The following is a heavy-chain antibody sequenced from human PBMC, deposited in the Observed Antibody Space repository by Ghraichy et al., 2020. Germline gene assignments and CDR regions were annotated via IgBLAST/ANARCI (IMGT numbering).Heavy chain of an antibody. CDR2: INPNSGGT. J-gene: IGHJ6*02. D-gene: IGHD3-10*01. Sequence: ASVKVSCKASGYTFTGYYMHWVRQAPGQGLEWMGWINPNSGGTNYAQKFQGWVTMTRDTSISTAYMELSRLRSDDTAVYYCARDGLGVYSDRMVRGVIPTPDYYYYYGMDVWGQGTTVTVSS. V-gene: IGHV1-2*04. CDR1: GYTFTGYY. CDR3: ARDGLGVYSDRMVRGVIPTPDYYYYYGMDV.